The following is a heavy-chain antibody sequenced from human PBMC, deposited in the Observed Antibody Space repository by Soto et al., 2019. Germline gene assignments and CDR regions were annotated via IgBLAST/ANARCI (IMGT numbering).Heavy chain of an antibody. V-gene: IGHV4-59*04. CDR2: IYHSGST. Sequence: SETLSLTCTVSGGSISSYSWSWIRQPPGKGLEWIGYIYHSGSTYYNPSLKSRVTISVDTSKNQFSLKLSSVTAADTAVYYCARLEGTTYYDYVWGRLFDPWGQGTLVTVSS. D-gene: IGHD3-16*01. J-gene: IGHJ5*02. CDR3: ARLEGTTYYDYVWGRLFDP. CDR1: GGSISSYS.